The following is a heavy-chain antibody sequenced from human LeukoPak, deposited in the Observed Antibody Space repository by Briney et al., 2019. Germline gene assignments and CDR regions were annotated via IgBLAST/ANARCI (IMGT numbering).Heavy chain of an antibody. V-gene: IGHV1-2*02. Sequence: ATVKVSCKASGYTFTGYYFHWVRQAPGQGLEWMGWINPNTAGTNYAQKFLGGVTLTWDTSISTAYMELTRLTSDDTAVYYCATSAGDYRAGHYYYMGVWGKGTSVTVSS. CDR2: INPNTAGT. J-gene: IGHJ6*03. CDR3: ATSAGDYRAGHYYYMGV. CDR1: GYTFTGYY. D-gene: IGHD4-11*01.